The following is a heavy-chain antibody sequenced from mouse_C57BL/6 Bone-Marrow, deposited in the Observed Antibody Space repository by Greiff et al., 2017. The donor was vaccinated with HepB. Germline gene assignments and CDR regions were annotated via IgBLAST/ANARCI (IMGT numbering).Heavy chain of an antibody. CDR2: IWSGGST. D-gene: IGHD1-1*01. J-gene: IGHJ4*01. Sequence: VQGVESGPGLVQPSQSLSITCTVSGFSLTSYGVHWVRQSPGKGLEWLGVIWSGGSTDYNAAFISRLSISKDNSKSQVFFKMNSLQADDTAIYYCARGRFTTVVAHYYAMDYWGQGTSVTVSS. CDR3: ARGRFTTVVAHYYAMDY. V-gene: IGHV2-2*01. CDR1: GFSLTSYG.